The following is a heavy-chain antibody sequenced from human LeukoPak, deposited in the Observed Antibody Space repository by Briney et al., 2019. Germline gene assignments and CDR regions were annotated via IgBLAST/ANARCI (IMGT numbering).Heavy chain of an antibody. Sequence: PSETLSLTCAVYDGSFSGYYWSWIRQPPGKGLEWIGEINHSGSTNYNPSLKSRVTISLDTSKSQFSLKLSSVTAADTAVYYCATGTSRARQLLGLSRRGWFDPWGQGTLVTVSS. CDR2: INHSGST. D-gene: IGHD5-18*01. J-gene: IGHJ5*02. CDR3: ATGTSRARQLLGLSRRGWFDP. CDR1: DGSFSGYY. V-gene: IGHV4-34*01.